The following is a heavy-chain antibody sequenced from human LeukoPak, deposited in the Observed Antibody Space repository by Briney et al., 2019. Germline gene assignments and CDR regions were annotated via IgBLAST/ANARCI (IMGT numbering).Heavy chain of an antibody. J-gene: IGHJ4*02. CDR2: IYYSGST. V-gene: IGHV4-31*01. Sequence: SETLSLSCTVSGGSISSGGYYWSWISQHPGKGMEWIGSIYYSGSTNYNPSLQGLVTISLDTSRNQFALKLSSVTAADTAVYYWASCDNDPFFDYGGQGTLVTVSS. CDR1: GGSISSGGYY. CDR3: ASCDNDPFFDY. D-gene: IGHD1-1*01.